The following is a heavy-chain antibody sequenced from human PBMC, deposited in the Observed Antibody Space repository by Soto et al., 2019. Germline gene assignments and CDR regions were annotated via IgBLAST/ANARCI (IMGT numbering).Heavy chain of an antibody. J-gene: IGHJ5*02. CDR1: GYTVTSYD. Sequence: GSSVKVSCKASGYTVTSYDINWVRQATGQGLEWMAWMNPNSGNTGYAQKFQGRVTMTRNTSISTAYMELSSLRSEYTAVYYCARARGITIWCTSAAGKFDPCRKGTMVTVSS. CDR2: MNPNSGNT. CDR3: ARARGITIWCTSAAGKFDP. V-gene: IGHV1-8*01. D-gene: IGHD3-10*01.